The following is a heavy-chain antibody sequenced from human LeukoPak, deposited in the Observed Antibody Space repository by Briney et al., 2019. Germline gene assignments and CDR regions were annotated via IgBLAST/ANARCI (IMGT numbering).Heavy chain of an antibody. CDR3: AREVAAAGTYVFDY. J-gene: IGHJ4*02. V-gene: IGHV3-48*02. Sequence: GGSLRLSCAAAGFTFSSYSMNSVRQARGKGLEWVSYISSSSSTIYYADSVKGRFTISRDNAKNSLYLQMNSLRDEDTAVYYCAREVAAAGTYVFDYWGQGTLVTVSS. CDR2: ISSSSSTI. D-gene: IGHD6-13*01. CDR1: GFTFSSYS.